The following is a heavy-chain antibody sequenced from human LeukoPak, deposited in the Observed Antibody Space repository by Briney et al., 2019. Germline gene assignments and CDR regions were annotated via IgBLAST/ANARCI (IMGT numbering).Heavy chain of an antibody. V-gene: IGHV3-23*01. CDR1: GLTFSSSG. CDR2: ISGTGDRT. CDR3: ARFALKTPPTD. J-gene: IGHJ4*02. Sequence: PGGSLRLSCAASGLTFSSSGMIWVRQAPGKGLEWVSAISGTGDRTYHADSVKGRFTISRDNSKNTLYLHMNSLRAEDTAVYYCARFALKTPPTDWGQGTLVTVSS.